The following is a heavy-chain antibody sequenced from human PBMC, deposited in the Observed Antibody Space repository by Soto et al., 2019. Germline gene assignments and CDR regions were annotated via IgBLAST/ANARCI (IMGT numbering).Heavy chain of an antibody. CDR1: GGTFSSSA. Sequence: QVQLVQSGAEMREPGSSVKVSCKASGGTFSSSAINWLRQAPGQGPEWMGGIIPTFGTANYIEKFRGRVTTTADTSTSTASMEVSSLTSEDTAMYFCARSETAGHRGFDIWGQGTMVTVSS. V-gene: IGHV1-69*06. J-gene: IGHJ3*02. D-gene: IGHD6-19*01. CDR2: IIPTFGTA. CDR3: ARSETAGHRGFDI.